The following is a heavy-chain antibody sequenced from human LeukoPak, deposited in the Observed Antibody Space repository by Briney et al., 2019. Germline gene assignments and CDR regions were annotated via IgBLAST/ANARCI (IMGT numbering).Heavy chain of an antibody. CDR3: ARAEGGTTFPDAFDI. D-gene: IGHD1-1*01. V-gene: IGHV4-59*01. J-gene: IGHJ3*02. Sequence: PSETLSLTCTVSGGSISSYYWSWIRQPPGKGLEWIGYIYYSGSTNYNPSLKSRVTISVDTSKNQFSLKLSSVTAADTAVYYCARAEGGTTFPDAFDIWGQGTMVTVSS. CDR1: GGSISSYY. CDR2: IYYSGST.